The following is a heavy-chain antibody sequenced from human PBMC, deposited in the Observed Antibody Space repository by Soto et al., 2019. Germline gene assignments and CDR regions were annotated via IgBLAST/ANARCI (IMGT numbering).Heavy chain of an antibody. D-gene: IGHD3-3*01. Sequence: PGGSLRLSCAASGFTFSSYAMSWVRQAPGKGLEWVASFSGNGGNSYYAESVKGRFTISRDNSKNTLYLQMNSLRAEDKAVYYCAKDSHDFWSGSCTYWGQGTLVTVSS. CDR1: GFTFSSYA. CDR3: AKDSHDFWSGSCTY. V-gene: IGHV3-23*01. J-gene: IGHJ4*02. CDR2: FSGNGGNS.